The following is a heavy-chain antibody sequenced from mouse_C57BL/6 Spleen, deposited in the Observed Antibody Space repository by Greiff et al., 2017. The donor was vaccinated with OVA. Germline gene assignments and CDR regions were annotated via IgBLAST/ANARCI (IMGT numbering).Heavy chain of an antibody. Sequence: VKLQESGPELVKPGASVKISCKASGYAFSSSWMNWVKQRPGKGLEWIGRIYPGDGDTNYNGKFKGKATLTADKSSSTAYMQLSSLTSEDSAVYFCANIYDGYYVWAYWGQGTLVTVSA. CDR2: IYPGDGDT. CDR3: ANIYDGYYVWAY. J-gene: IGHJ3*01. D-gene: IGHD2-3*01. CDR1: GYAFSSSW. V-gene: IGHV1-82*01.